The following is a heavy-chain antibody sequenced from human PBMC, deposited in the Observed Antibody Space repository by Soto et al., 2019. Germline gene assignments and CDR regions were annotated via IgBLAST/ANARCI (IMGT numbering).Heavy chain of an antibody. V-gene: IGHV3-74*01. CDR2: INSDGSST. Sequence: GGSLRLSCAASGFTFSIYWMHWVRQAPGKGLVWVSRINSDGSSTSYADSVKGRFTISRDNAKNTLYLQMNSLRAEDTAVYNCAKEPVGPDWYFDLWGRGTLVTVSS. J-gene: IGHJ2*01. CDR3: AKEPVGPDWYFDL. CDR1: GFTFSIYW.